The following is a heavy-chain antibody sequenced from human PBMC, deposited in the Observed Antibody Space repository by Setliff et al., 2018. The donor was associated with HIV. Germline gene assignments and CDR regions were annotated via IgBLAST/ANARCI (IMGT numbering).Heavy chain of an antibody. CDR1: GESLSGGY. CDR3: ARGTPDHEVWYFDL. Sequence: LSLTCAVYGESLSGGYWSWIRQHPGKGLEWIGYIYYSGSTYYNPSLKSRVTISVDTSKNQFSLKLSSVTAAHTAIYYCARGTPDHEVWYFDLWGRGTLVTVSS. V-gene: IGHV4-31*11. J-gene: IGHJ2*01. CDR2: IYYSGST.